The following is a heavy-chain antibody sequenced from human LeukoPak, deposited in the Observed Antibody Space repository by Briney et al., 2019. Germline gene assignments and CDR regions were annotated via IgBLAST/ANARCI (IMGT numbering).Heavy chain of an antibody. D-gene: IGHD3-10*01. CDR2: IGAAGDA. CDR3: AREDGGS. Sequence: GGSLRLSCAASGFTFSSYDMHWVRQATGKGLEWVSAIGAAGDAFYPGSVKGRFTISRDNAKNSLYLQMNSLRAEDTAVYYCAREDGGSWGQGTLVTVSS. J-gene: IGHJ4*02. V-gene: IGHV3-13*01. CDR1: GFTFSSYD.